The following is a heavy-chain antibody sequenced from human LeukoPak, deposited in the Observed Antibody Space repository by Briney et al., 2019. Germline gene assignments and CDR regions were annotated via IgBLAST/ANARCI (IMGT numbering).Heavy chain of an antibody. D-gene: IGHD4-17*01. Sequence: GGSLRLSCAASGFTFSSYAMSWVRQAPGKGLEWVSAISGSGGSTYYADSVKGRFTISRDNSKNTLYLQMNSLRDEDTAVYYCAKRPSDYGDYVSYFDYWGQGTLVTVSS. J-gene: IGHJ4*02. CDR3: AKRPSDYGDYVSYFDY. V-gene: IGHV3-23*01. CDR1: GFTFSSYA. CDR2: ISGSGGST.